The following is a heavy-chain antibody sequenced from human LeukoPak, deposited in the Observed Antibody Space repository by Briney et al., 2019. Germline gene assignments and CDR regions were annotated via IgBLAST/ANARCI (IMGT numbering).Heavy chain of an antibody. Sequence: GESLKFSCEGSGYSFTTYWIGWVRQMPGKGLEWMGIIYPDDSDTRYSPSFQGLVTISADKSISTAYLQWSSLKASDTAMYYCARTRSHAFDIWGQGTMVTVSS. CDR1: GYSFTTYW. CDR2: IYPDDSDT. J-gene: IGHJ3*02. CDR3: ARTRSHAFDI. V-gene: IGHV5-51*01.